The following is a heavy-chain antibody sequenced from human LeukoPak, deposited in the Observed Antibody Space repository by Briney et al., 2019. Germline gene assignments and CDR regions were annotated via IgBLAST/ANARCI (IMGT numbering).Heavy chain of an antibody. CDR1: GYSFATYW. CDR3: ARRATSYEYFDL. D-gene: IGHD2-15*01. J-gene: IGHJ2*01. Sequence: GESLKISCKGSGYSFATYWIGWVRQMPGKGLEWMGIIYPGDSDTRYSPSFQGQVTISADKSITTAYLQWRSLKASDTAMYYRARRATSYEYFDLWGRGTLVTVSS. V-gene: IGHV5-51*01. CDR2: IYPGDSDT.